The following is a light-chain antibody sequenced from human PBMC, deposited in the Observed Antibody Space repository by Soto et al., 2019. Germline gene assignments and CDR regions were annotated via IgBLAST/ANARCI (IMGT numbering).Light chain of an antibody. CDR1: QTISSW. CDR2: KAS. CDR3: QQYTNYPII. J-gene: IGKJ5*01. V-gene: IGKV1-5*03. Sequence: DIQMTQSPSTLSASVGDRVTITCRASQTISSWLAWYQQKPGKAPKLLIYKASTLKSGVPSRFSGSGSGTEFTLTISSLQPDDFATYYCQQYTNYPIIFGQGTRLEI.